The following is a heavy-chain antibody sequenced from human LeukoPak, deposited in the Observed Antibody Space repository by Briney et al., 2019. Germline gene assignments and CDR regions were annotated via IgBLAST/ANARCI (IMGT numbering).Heavy chain of an antibody. D-gene: IGHD1-1*01. CDR1: GYTFTDYY. J-gene: IGHJ4*02. CDR2: INPNSGDT. V-gene: IGHV1-2*02. Sequence: ASVKVSCKASGYTFTDYYMHWVRQAPGQGLEWMGWINPNSGDTNYAQKFQGRVTMTRDMSIRTAYMELSRLKSDDTGVYYCARDVTETMTTDFWGQGTLVTVSS. CDR3: ARDVTETMTTDF.